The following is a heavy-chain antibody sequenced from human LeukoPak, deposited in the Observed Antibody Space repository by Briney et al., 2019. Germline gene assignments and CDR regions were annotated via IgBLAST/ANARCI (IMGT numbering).Heavy chain of an antibody. CDR1: GGSVRSFY. J-gene: IGHJ5*02. Sequence: PSGTLSLTCTVSGGSVRSFYWSWIRQPPGKGLEWIGYIYYSGSTNYNPSLKSRVTISVDTSKNQFSLKLSSVTAADTAVYYCARLSAGIWFDPWGQGTLVTVSS. V-gene: IGHV4-59*02. CDR2: IYYSGST. CDR3: ARLSAGIWFDP.